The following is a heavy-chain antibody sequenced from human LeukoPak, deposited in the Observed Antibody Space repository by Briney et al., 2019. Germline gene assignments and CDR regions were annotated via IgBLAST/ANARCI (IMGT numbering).Heavy chain of an antibody. J-gene: IGHJ4*02. V-gene: IGHV1-18*01. CDR1: GYSFTSYG. CDR2: ISADNGNT. D-gene: IGHD2-15*01. CDR3: ARDPSKYCSGGSCHGGY. Sequence: ASVKVSCKASGYSFTSYGISWVRQAPGQGLEWMGWISADNGNTNYAQKLQGRVTMTTDTSTSTAYMELRSLRSDDTAVYYCARDPSKYCSGGSCHGGYWGQGTLVTVSS.